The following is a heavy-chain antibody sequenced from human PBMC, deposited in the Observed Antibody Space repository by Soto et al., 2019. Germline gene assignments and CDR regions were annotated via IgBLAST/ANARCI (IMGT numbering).Heavy chain of an antibody. D-gene: IGHD2-2*02. CDR1: GGSISSGDYY. Sequence: PSETLSLTCTVSGGSISSGDYYWSWIRQPPGKGLEWIGYIYYSGSTYYNPSLKSRVTISVDTSKNQFSLKLSSVTAADTAVYYCARERIVVVPAAIIYYYYGMDVWGQGTTVT. CDR3: ARERIVVVPAAIIYYYYGMDV. V-gene: IGHV4-30-4*01. CDR2: IYYSGST. J-gene: IGHJ6*02.